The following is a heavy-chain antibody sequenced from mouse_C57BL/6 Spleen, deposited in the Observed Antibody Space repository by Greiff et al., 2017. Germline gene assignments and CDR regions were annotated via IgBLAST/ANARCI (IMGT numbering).Heavy chain of an antibody. J-gene: IGHJ4*01. D-gene: IGHD1-1*01. CDR3: ARSRDYGSSPYYYAMDY. Sequence: QVQLQQSGAELVKPGASVKLSCKASGYTFPSYWMHWVKQRPGRGLEWIGRIDPNSGGTKYNEKFKSKATLNVDKPSSTAYMQLSSLTSEDSAVYYCARSRDYGSSPYYYAMDYWGQGTSVTVSS. V-gene: IGHV1-72*01. CDR1: GYTFPSYW. CDR2: IDPNSGGT.